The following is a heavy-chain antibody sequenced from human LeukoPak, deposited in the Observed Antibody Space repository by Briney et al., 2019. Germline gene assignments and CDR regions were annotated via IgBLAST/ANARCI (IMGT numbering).Heavy chain of an antibody. CDR2: ISSSSSTI. J-gene: IGHJ4*02. CDR1: GFTFSSYS. D-gene: IGHD3-22*01. CDR3: ARDCLVPWKGTMIVVALDY. Sequence: GGSLRLSCAASGFTFSSYSMNWVRQAPGKGLEWVSYISSSSSTIYYADSVKGRFTISRDNAKNSLYLQMNSLRAEDTAVYYCARDCLVPWKGTMIVVALDYWGQGTLVTVSS. V-gene: IGHV3-48*01.